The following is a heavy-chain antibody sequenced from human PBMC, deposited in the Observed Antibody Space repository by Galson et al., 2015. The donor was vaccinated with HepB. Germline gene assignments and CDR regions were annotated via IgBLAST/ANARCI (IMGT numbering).Heavy chain of an antibody. CDR2: IWYDGSNK. CDR1: GFTFSSYG. V-gene: IGHV3-33*01. J-gene: IGHJ6*03. Sequence: SLRLSCAASGFTFSSYGMHWVRQAPGKGLEWVAVIWYDGSNKYYADSVKGRFTISRDNSKNTLYLQMNSLRAEDTAVYYCAREGGSGSYYNVFLPKDYYYYMDVWGKGTTVTVSS. D-gene: IGHD3-10*01. CDR3: AREGGSGSYYNVFLPKDYYYYMDV.